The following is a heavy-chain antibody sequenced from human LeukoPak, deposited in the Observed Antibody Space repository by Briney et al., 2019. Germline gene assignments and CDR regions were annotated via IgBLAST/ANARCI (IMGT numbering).Heavy chain of an antibody. Sequence: ASVKVSCKASGYTFTSYDINWVRQATGQGLEWMGWMNPNSGNTGYAQKLQGRVTMTTDTSTSTAYMELRSLRSDDTAVYYCARDLLLDYYYYYYMDVWGKGTTVTVSS. V-gene: IGHV1-8*01. CDR3: ARDLLLDYYYYYYMDV. J-gene: IGHJ6*03. CDR1: GYTFTSYD. CDR2: MNPNSGNT.